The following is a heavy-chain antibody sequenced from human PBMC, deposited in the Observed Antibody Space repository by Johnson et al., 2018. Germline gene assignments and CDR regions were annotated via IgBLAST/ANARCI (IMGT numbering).Heavy chain of an antibody. CDR1: GFTFDDYA. J-gene: IGHJ1*01. Sequence: VQLVQSGGGLVEAGRSLRLSCAASGFTFDDYAMHWVRQAPGKGLEWISGISWNSGNIGYADSVKGRFNISRDDSKNLLYLQMNSLKTEDTAVYYCVSASGIIYPYFQHWGQGTLVTVSS. CDR2: ISWNSGNI. V-gene: IGHV3-9*01. D-gene: IGHD3-16*02. CDR3: VSASGIIYPYFQH.